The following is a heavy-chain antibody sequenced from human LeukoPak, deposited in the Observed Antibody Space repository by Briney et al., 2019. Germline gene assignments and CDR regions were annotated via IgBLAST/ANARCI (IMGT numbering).Heavy chain of an antibody. CDR3: ARVARDFWSGPKIYYIDY. J-gene: IGHJ4*02. D-gene: IGHD3-3*01. Sequence: SETLSLTCTVSGGSISSYYWSWIRQPPGKGLEWIGYIYYSGSTNYNPSLKSRVTISVDTSKNQFSLKLSSVTAADTAVYYCARVARDFWSGPKIYYIDYWGQGTLVTVSS. CDR2: IYYSGST. V-gene: IGHV4-59*01. CDR1: GGSISSYY.